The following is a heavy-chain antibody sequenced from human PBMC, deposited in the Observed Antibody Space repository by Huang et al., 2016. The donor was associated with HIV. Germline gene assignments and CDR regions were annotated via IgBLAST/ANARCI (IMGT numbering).Heavy chain of an antibody. CDR3: AHIGDIFAAYSPEYFDY. Sequence: QITLKESGPTLVKPTQTLTLACTFSGFSLNTSGVGVAWIRQPPGKALEWLALIYWDDDKGYRPSLKSRLTISKDPSNNQVVPTMTNMDPVDTASYFCAHIGDIFAAYSPEYFDYWGQGALVTVSS. CDR2: IYWDDDK. CDR1: GFSLNTSGVG. V-gene: IGHV2-5*02. D-gene: IGHD2-15*01. J-gene: IGHJ4*02.